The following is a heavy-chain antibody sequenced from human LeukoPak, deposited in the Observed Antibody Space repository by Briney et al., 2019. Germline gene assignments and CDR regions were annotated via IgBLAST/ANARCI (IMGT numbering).Heavy chain of an antibody. J-gene: IGHJ6*04. CDR3: ARVRGRNYGSGSYAGLDV. CDR1: GFTFRSYG. Sequence: GGSLRLSCAASGFTFRSYGMYWVRQAPGKGLEWVAVIWYDGSKIYYADSVKGRFTISRDNSKKTMYMEMNSLRAEDTAVYYCARVRGRNYGSGSYAGLDVWGKGTTVTVSS. V-gene: IGHV3-33*07. CDR2: IWYDGSKI. D-gene: IGHD3-10*01.